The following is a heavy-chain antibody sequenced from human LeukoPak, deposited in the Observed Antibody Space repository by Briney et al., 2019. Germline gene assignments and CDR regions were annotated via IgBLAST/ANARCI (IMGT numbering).Heavy chain of an antibody. V-gene: IGHV3-7*01. D-gene: IGHD3-16*01. Sequence: GGSLRLSCVASGLTFSSYWMTWVRQAPGKGPEWVANIKEDGSAKSCVDSVKGRFTSSRDNAKNSLYLQMNSLRVEDTAVYYCARDYDYFSGHNLDAFDVWGQGTTVTVSS. CDR3: ARDYDYFSGHNLDAFDV. CDR1: GLTFSSYW. J-gene: IGHJ3*01. CDR2: IKEDGSAK.